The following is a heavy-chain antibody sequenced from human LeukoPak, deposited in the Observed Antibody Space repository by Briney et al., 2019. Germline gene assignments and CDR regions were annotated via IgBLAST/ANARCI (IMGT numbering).Heavy chain of an antibody. J-gene: IGHJ4*02. CDR3: VREVGYDSYAYYRPYFDY. V-gene: IGHV4-59*11. CDR1: GGSISSHY. Sequence: SETLSLTCIVSGGSISSHYWSWIRQSPGKGLEWIAYVHSSGSTNSNAALKSRVTVSLDTFKNQVALRLTSVTAADTAVYYCVREVGYDSYAYYRPYFDYWGQGNLVTVSS. CDR2: VHSSGST. D-gene: IGHD3-22*01.